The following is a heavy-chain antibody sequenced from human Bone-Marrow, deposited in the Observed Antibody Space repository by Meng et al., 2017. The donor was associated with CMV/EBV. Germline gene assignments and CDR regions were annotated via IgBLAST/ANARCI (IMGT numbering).Heavy chain of an antibody. Sequence: ASVKVSCKASGYSFTDYYIHWVRQDPGQGLEWMGWINPNNGDTNYAQKFQGRVTMTRDTSTTTAYMDLSRLRSDDTAIYYCAANLYDTSSLRAFDSWGQGTLVTAPQ. CDR1: GYSFTDYY. CDR2: INPNNGDT. V-gene: IGHV1-2*02. CDR3: AANLYDTSSLRAFDS. D-gene: IGHD3-22*01. J-gene: IGHJ4*02.